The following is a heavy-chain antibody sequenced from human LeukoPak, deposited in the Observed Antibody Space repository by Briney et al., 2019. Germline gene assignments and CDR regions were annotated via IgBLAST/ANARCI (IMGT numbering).Heavy chain of an antibody. CDR2: INHSGST. J-gene: IGHJ4*02. Sequence: SETLSLTCAVYGGSFSGYYWSWIRQPPGKGLEWIGEINHSGSTNYNPSLKSRVTISVDTSKNQFSLKLSYVTAADTAVYYCAISYYDFWSGYFAGEGRHYFDYWGQGTLVTVSS. D-gene: IGHD3-3*01. CDR1: GGSFSGYY. V-gene: IGHV4-34*01. CDR3: AISYYDFWSGYFAGEGRHYFDY.